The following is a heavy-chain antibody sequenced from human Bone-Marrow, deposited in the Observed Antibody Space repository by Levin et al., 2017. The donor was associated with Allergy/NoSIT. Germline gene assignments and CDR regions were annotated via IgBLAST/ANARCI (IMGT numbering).Heavy chain of an antibody. Sequence: TGGSLRLSCAASGFTFSDYYMSWIRQAPGKGLEWVSYISSSSSYTNYADSVKGRFTISRDNAKNSLYLQMNSLRAEDTAVYYCARGMVRGGADAFDIWGQGTMVTVSS. D-gene: IGHD3-10*01. CDR1: GFTFSDYY. CDR3: ARGMVRGGADAFDI. V-gene: IGHV3-11*05. J-gene: IGHJ3*02. CDR2: ISSSSSYT.